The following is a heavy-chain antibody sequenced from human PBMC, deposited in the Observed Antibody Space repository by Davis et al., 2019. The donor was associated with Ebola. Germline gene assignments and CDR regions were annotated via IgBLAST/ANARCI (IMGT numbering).Heavy chain of an antibody. CDR3: AKDQRYFDWLFESGWFDP. V-gene: IGHV3-30*02. D-gene: IGHD3-9*01. CDR1: GFTFSSYA. Sequence: GESLKISCAASGFTFSSYAMHWVRQAPGKGLEWVAFIRYDGSNKYYADSVKGRFTISRDNSKNTLYLQMNSLRAEDTAVYYCAKDQRYFDWLFESGWFDPWGQGTLVTVSS. CDR2: IRYDGSNK. J-gene: IGHJ5*02.